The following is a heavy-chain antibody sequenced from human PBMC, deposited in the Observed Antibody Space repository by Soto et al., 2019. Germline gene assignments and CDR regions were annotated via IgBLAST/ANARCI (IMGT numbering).Heavy chain of an antibody. D-gene: IGHD6-6*01. V-gene: IGHV4-31*03. Sequence: PSETLSLTCTVSGGSISSGGYYWSWIRQHPGKGLEWIGYIYYSGSTYYNPSLKSRVTISVDTSKNQFSLKLSSVTAADTAVYYCARDRLVLDWFDPWGQGTLVTVS. J-gene: IGHJ5*02. CDR1: GGSISSGGYY. CDR3: ARDRLVLDWFDP. CDR2: IYYSGST.